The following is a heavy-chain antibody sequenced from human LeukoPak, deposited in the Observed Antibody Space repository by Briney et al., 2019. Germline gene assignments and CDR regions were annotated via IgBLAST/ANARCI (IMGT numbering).Heavy chain of an antibody. CDR2: ISYDGSNT. CDR1: GFTFSTYG. Sequence: PGGSLRLSCAASGFTFSTYGMHLVRQAPGKGLEWVAVISYDGSNTYYADSVKGRFAISRDNSKNTLYLQINSLRAEDTAVYYCAKDALRYSYALRYYMDVWGKGTTVTVSS. V-gene: IGHV3-30*18. J-gene: IGHJ6*03. CDR3: AKDALRYSYALRYYMDV. D-gene: IGHD5-18*01.